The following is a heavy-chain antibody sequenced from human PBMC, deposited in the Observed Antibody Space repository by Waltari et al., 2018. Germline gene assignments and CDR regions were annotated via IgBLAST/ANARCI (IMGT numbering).Heavy chain of an antibody. V-gene: IGHV4-61*02. CDR3: AREGGFSYRSEH. CDR1: GGSISSGSFY. CDR2: IYTSGST. J-gene: IGHJ4*02. D-gene: IGHD3-10*01. Sequence: QVQLQESGPGVVKPSQTLSLTCTVSGGSISSGSFYWNWIRPPAGKGLEWIGFIYTSGSTNYNPSLKRRVTISADTSKNQFSLRLTSVTAADTAVYYCAREGGFSYRSEHWGQGALVTVAS.